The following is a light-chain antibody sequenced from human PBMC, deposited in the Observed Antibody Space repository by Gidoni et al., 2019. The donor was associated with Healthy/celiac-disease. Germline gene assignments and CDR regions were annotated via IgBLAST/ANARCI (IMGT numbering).Light chain of an antibody. J-gene: IGKJ1*01. CDR3: QQRSNGWT. CDR1: QSVSSY. CDR2: DAS. V-gene: IGKV3-11*01. Sequence: EIVLTQSPATLSLSPGERATLSCRASQSVSSYVAWYQQKPGQAPRLLIYDASNRATGIPARFSGSGSGTDFTLTISSLEPEDFAVYYCQQRSNGWTFXQXTKVEIK.